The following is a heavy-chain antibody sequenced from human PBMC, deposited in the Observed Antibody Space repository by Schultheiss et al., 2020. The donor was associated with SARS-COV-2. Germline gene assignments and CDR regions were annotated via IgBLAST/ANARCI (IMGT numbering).Heavy chain of an antibody. V-gene: IGHV4-34*01. CDR3: ARYRPTHYYFDY. CDR2: INHSGST. Sequence: SETLSLTCAVYGGSFSGYYWSWIRQPPGKGLEWIGEINHSGSTNYNPSLKSRVTISVDTSKNQFSLKLSSVTAADTAVYYCARYRPTHYYFDYWGQGTLVTVSS. CDR1: GGSFSGYY. J-gene: IGHJ4*02.